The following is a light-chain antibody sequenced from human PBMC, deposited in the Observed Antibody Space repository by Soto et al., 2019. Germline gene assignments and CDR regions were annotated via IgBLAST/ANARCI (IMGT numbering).Light chain of an antibody. Sequence: QLVLTQPPSASASLGASVTLTCTLSSGYSNYKVDWYQQRPGEGPRFVMRVGTGGIVGSKGDGIPDRFSVLGSGLNRYLTIKDIQEEYESDYHCGADHGSGSNFVYVFGTGTKLTVL. CDR1: SGYSNYK. CDR3: GADHGSGSNFVYV. J-gene: IGLJ1*01. V-gene: IGLV9-49*03. CDR2: VGTGGIVG.